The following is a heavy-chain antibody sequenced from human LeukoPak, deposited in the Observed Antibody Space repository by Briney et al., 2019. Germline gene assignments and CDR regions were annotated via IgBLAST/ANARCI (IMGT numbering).Heavy chain of an antibody. J-gene: IGHJ4*02. CDR3: ARAIGVTCISTSCYSFDY. CDR2: IRWNSGSI. D-gene: IGHD2-2*02. V-gene: IGHV3-9*01. CDR1: GFIFDDYA. Sequence: PGGSLRLSCAASGFIFDDYAIHWVRHAPGKGLEWVSGIRWNSGSIAYADSVKGRFTISRDNAKNSLYLQMNSLRAEDTALYYCARAIGVTCISTSCYSFDYWGQGTLVTVSS.